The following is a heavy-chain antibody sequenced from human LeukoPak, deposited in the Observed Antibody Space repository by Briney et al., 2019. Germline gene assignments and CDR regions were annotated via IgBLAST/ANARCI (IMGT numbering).Heavy chain of an antibody. Sequence: GGSLRLSCAASGFTVSSNYMTWVRQAPGKGLEWVSNIKQDGSEKYYVDSVKGRFTISRDNAKNSLYLQMNSLRAEDTAVYYCAELGITMFGGVWGKGTTVTISS. J-gene: IGHJ6*04. CDR2: IKQDGSEK. V-gene: IGHV3-7*01. CDR3: AELGITMFGGV. CDR1: GFTVSSNY. D-gene: IGHD3-10*02.